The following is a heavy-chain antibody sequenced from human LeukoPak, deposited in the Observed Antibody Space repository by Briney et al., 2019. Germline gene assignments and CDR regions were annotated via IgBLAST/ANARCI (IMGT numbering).Heavy chain of an antibody. Sequence: GASVKVSCKASGYTFTSYDINWVRQATGQGLEWVGWMNPNSGNTGYAQKFQGRVTMTRNTSISTAYMELSSLRSDDTAVYYCARGRVGANWFDPWGQGTLVTVSS. CDR1: GYTFTSYD. CDR3: ARGRVGANWFDP. V-gene: IGHV1-8*01. J-gene: IGHJ5*02. CDR2: MNPNSGNT. D-gene: IGHD1-26*01.